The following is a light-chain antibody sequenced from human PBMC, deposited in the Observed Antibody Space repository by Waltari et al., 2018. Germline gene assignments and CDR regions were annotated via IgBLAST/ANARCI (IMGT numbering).Light chain of an antibody. CDR1: SSDIDACQY. CDR3: ASCSRTSTRV. V-gene: IGLV2-14*01. CDR2: DVS. Sequence: QSALTQPASVSGSPGQSITISSAGTSSDIDACQYVSWYQQHPGKAPKLMIYDVSGRPSGVSDRFSGSKSGNTASLTISGLQTDDEADYYCASCSRTSTRVFGSGTKVTVL. J-gene: IGLJ1*01.